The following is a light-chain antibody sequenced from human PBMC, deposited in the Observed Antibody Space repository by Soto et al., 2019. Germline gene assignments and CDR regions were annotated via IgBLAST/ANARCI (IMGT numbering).Light chain of an antibody. CDR2: GAS. J-gene: IGKJ2*01. V-gene: IGKV3-20*01. Sequence: IVLTQSPGTLSLSPGERATLSCRASQSVRSNYLAWYQQKPGQAPRLLIYGASSRATAIPDRFSGTGSGTDFTLTISRLEPEDFAVYYCQQYGGSPYTFGQGTKLEIK. CDR1: QSVRSNY. CDR3: QQYGGSPYT.